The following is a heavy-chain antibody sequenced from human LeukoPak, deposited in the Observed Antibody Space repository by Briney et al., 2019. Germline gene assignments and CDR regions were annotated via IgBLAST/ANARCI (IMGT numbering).Heavy chain of an antibody. CDR2: IYPDDSET. V-gene: IGHV5-51*01. J-gene: IGHJ4*02. CDR1: GYSFTSYW. Sequence: GESLNISCKGSGYSFTSYWIGWVRPMPGKGLAWVGIIYPDDSETRYSPSFQDQVTISADKSISTAYLQWSSLKASDTAMYYCARHYPGGDYFIDYWGQGTLVTVSS. D-gene: IGHD4-17*01. CDR3: ARHYPGGDYFIDY.